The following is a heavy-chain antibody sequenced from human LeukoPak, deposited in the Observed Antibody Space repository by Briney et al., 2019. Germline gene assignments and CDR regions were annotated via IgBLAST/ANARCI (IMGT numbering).Heavy chain of an antibody. CDR1: GFTFSSYG. V-gene: IGHV3-30*02. J-gene: IGHJ4*02. CDR2: IRYDGSNK. CDR3: AKEAPLEQDLIDY. D-gene: IGHD1/OR15-1a*01. Sequence: GGSLRLSCAASGFTFSSYGMHWVRQAPGKGLEWVAFIRYDGSNKYYADSVKGRFTISRDNSKNTLYLQMNSLRAEDTAVYYCAKEAPLEQDLIDYWGQGTLVTVSS.